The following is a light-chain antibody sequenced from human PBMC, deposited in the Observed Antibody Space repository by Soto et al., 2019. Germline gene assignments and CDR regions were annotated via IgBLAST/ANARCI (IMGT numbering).Light chain of an antibody. J-gene: IGLJ1*01. CDR1: SSDVGGYKF. Sequence: QSALTHPASVSWSPGQSITISCTGTSSDVGGYKFVSWYQQHPGKAPKLMIYEVSNRPSGVSSRFSGSKSGNTASLTISGLQAEDEAHYYCGSYTGSIYVFGPGTKVTVL. CDR3: GSYTGSIYV. V-gene: IGLV2-14*01. CDR2: EVS.